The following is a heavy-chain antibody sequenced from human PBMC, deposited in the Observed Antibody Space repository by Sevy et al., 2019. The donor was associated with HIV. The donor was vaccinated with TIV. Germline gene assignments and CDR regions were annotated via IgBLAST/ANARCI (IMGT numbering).Heavy chain of an antibody. CDR3: VKSLGGPLNQ. D-gene: IGHD3-16*01. Sequence: GGSLRLSCAASGFNVSTAFMSWVRQAPGKGLEWLSVIYKSGNTYYLDAVLGRFTMPRDNTRNILYLQMTSLRVEDTAMYYCVKSLGGPLNQWGQGTRVNVSS. V-gene: IGHV3-53*01. J-gene: IGHJ4*02. CDR1: GFNVSTAF. CDR2: IYKSGNT.